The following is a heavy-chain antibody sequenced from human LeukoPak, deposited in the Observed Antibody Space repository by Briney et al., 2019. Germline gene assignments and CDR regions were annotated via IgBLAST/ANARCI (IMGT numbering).Heavy chain of an antibody. CDR2: ISTVGRTT. Sequence: GGSLRLSCAASGFSFSGYEMHWVRQAPGKGLEWISYISTVGRTTYYGSSVKGRFTTSRDNAKNSVFLQMDSFRVEDKVVYYCARGDDYRDQSIVYGGEGILLTVPS. V-gene: IGHV3-48*03. D-gene: IGHD4-17*01. J-gene: IGHJ4*02. CDR1: GFSFSGYE. CDR3: ARGDDYRDQSIVY.